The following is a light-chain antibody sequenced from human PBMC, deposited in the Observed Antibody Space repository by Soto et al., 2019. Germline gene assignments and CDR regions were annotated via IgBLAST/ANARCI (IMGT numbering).Light chain of an antibody. CDR2: EVN. V-gene: IGLV2-18*02. CDR1: SSYVGSYNR. Sequence: QSVLTQPPSVSGAPGQAVTMSCTGNSSYVGSYNRVSWYQQPPGTAPKLMIYEVNNRPSGVPDRFSGSKSGNTASLTISGLQAEDEADYYCSSYTSNSTYVFGPGTKVTVL. J-gene: IGLJ1*01. CDR3: SSYTSNSTYV.